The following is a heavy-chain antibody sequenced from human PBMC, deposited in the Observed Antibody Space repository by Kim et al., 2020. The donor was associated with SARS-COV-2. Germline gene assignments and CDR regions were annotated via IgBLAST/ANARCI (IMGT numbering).Heavy chain of an antibody. CDR3: TTDPHWGSGSYFLYYYYYYGMDV. CDR1: GFTFSNAW. CDR2: IKSKTDGGTT. Sequence: GGSLRLSCAASGFTFSNAWMSWVRQAPGKGLEWVGRIKSKTDGGTTDYAAPVKGRFTISRDDSKNTLYLQMNSLKTEDTAVYYCTTDPHWGSGSYFLYYYYYYGMDVWGQGTTVTVSS. D-gene: IGHD3-10*01. V-gene: IGHV3-15*01. J-gene: IGHJ6*02.